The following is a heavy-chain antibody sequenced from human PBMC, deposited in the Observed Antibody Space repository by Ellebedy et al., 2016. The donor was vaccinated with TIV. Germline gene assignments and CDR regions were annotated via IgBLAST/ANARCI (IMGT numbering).Heavy chain of an antibody. V-gene: IGHV1-58*01. Sequence: SVKVSCXASGFTFSRSTVQWVRQARGQRLEWIGWIVVGSANTNYAQKFQERVTITRDLSTSTAYMELSSLRSEDTAVYYCAAGAWLGYYFGYWGQGTLVTVSS. D-gene: IGHD3-10*01. J-gene: IGHJ4*02. CDR1: GFTFSRST. CDR3: AAGAWLGYYFGY. CDR2: IVVGSANT.